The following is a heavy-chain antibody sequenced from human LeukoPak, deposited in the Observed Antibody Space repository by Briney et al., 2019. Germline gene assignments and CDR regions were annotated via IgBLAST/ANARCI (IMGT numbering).Heavy chain of an antibody. CDR1: GFTFSSYS. CDR2: ISTSSSYI. J-gene: IGHJ6*03. D-gene: IGHD3-10*01. V-gene: IGHV3-21*01. CDR3: ARGFSSGSYYSYYYYYYMDV. Sequence: GGSLRLSCAASGFTFSSYSMSWVRQAPGKGLEWVSSISTSSSYIYYADSVKGRFTISRDNAKNSLYLQMSSLRAEDTAVYYCARGFSSGSYYSYYYYYYMDVWGKGTTVTVSS.